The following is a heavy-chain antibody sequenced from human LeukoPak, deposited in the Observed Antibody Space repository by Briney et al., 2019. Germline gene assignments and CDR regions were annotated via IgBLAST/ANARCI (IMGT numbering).Heavy chain of an antibody. Sequence: SETLSLTCTVSGGSFSSRTYYRGWIRQPPGKGLEWIGSMYYSGSTYYNQSLKSRVTISVDTSKNRFSLKLTSVTAADTAVYYCARHYYDSSGYYPWYFDYWGQGTLVTVSS. J-gene: IGHJ4*02. D-gene: IGHD3-22*01. CDR1: GGSFSSRTYY. CDR2: MYYSGST. CDR3: ARHYYDSSGYYPWYFDY. V-gene: IGHV4-39*01.